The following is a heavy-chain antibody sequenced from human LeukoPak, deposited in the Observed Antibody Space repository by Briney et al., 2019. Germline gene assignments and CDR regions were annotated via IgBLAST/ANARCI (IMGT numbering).Heavy chain of an antibody. V-gene: IGHV1-18*01. D-gene: IGHD5-18*01. Sequence: ASVKVPCKASGYTFTNYGINWVRQAPGQGLEWMGWISAYNGNTNYAQKLQGRVTMTTDTSTSTAYMELRSLRSDDTAVYYCARGAMASLWPHYYYYYYMDVWGKGTTVTVSS. CDR2: ISAYNGNT. CDR1: GYTFTNYG. J-gene: IGHJ6*03. CDR3: ARGAMASLWPHYYYYYYMDV.